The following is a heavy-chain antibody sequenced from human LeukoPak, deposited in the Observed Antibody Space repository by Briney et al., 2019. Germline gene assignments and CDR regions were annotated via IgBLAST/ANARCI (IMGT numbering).Heavy chain of an antibody. CDR1: GFTFSTYA. D-gene: IGHD6-25*01. Sequence: PGGSLRLSCAASGFTFSTYAIHWIRQAPGKGLEYVSAINSNGGTTYYAQSVKGRFTISRDNSKNTLFLQMGSLRVEDMAVYYCARDLSYSSGSKGYWGQGTLVTVSS. J-gene: IGHJ4*02. V-gene: IGHV3-64*01. CDR2: INSNGGTT. CDR3: ARDLSYSSGSKGY.